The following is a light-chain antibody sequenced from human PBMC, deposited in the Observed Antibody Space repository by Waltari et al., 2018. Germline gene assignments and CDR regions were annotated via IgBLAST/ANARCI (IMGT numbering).Light chain of an antibody. CDR1: QSVSRA. V-gene: IGKV3-20*01. CDR3: QHYLRLPVT. Sequence: DIVLTQSPGTLSLSLGERATLASRASQSVSRALAWYQQKPGQAPKLLIYGASTTATGIPDRFSGSGSGTDFSLTISRLEPDDFAVYYCQHYLRLPVTFGQGTTVEI. J-gene: IGKJ1*01. CDR2: GAS.